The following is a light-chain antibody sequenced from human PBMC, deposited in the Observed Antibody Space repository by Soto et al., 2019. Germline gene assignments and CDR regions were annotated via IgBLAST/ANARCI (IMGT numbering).Light chain of an antibody. J-gene: IGKJ2*01. V-gene: IGKV3-20*01. CDR3: QEYGSSSPYT. CDR2: GAS. CDR1: QSVSSSY. Sequence: EIVLTQSPGTLSLSPGERATLSCRASQSVSSSYLAWYQQKPGQAPRLLIYGASSRATGIPDRFSGSGSGTDFTLTISRLAPEDFAVYYYQEYGSSSPYTFGRGTMLVIK.